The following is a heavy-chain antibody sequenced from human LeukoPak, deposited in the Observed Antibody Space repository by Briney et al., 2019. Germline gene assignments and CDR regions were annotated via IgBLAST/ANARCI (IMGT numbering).Heavy chain of an antibody. J-gene: IGHJ4*02. CDR1: GFTFSSYG. Sequence: PGGSLRLSCAASGFTFSSYGMHWVRQAPGKGLEWVAVISYDGSNKYYADSVKGRFTISRDNSKNTLYLQMNSLRAEDTAVYYCAIPTGGTLDYWGQGTLVTVSS. CDR2: ISYDGSNK. D-gene: IGHD4-23*01. V-gene: IGHV3-30*03. CDR3: AIPTGGTLDY.